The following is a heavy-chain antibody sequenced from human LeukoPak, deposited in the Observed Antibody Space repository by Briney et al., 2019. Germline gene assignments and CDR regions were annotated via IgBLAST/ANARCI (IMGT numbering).Heavy chain of an antibody. Sequence: SETLSLTCTVSGGSINSTSYYWGWIRQPPGKGLEWIGTIYYSGSTYYNPSLKSRVTISVDTSKNQLSLKLSSVTAADTAVYYCARGVAAAGQYYFDYWGQGTLVTVSS. D-gene: IGHD6-13*01. V-gene: IGHV4-39*01. CDR1: GGSINSTSYY. CDR3: ARGVAAAGQYYFDY. CDR2: IYYSGST. J-gene: IGHJ4*02.